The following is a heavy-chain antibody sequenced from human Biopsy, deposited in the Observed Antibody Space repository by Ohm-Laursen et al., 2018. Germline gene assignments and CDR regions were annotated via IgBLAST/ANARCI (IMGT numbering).Heavy chain of an antibody. D-gene: IGHD2-2*01. Sequence: SLRLSCTASGYTFSSYWMHWVRQAPGKGLVWVSRINRDGSSTTYADSVKGRFTISRDSAKNTLYLQMNSLRAEDTAVYYCAREGYCSRTSCYPDYWGQGTPVTVSS. V-gene: IGHV3-74*01. CDR3: AREGYCSRTSCYPDY. CDR1: GYTFSSYW. CDR2: INRDGSST. J-gene: IGHJ4*02.